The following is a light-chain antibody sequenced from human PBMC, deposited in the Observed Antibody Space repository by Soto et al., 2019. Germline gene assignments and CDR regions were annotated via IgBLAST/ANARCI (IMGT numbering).Light chain of an antibody. Sequence: QSALTQPASVSGSPGQSITISCTGTSSDVGSYNLVSWYQQHPGKAPKLIIYEGTKRPPGVSNRFSGSKSGNTASLTISGLQAEDEADYYCCSYAGGSTWVFGGGTKVTVL. J-gene: IGLJ3*02. CDR2: EGT. CDR3: CSYAGGSTWV. V-gene: IGLV2-23*01. CDR1: SSDVGSYNL.